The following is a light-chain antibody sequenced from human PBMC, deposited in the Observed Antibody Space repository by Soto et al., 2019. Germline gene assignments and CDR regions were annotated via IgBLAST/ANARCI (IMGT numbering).Light chain of an antibody. CDR3: QSYDSSLIIYV. CDR1: SSNIGAGYD. V-gene: IGLV1-40*01. CDR2: GNS. J-gene: IGLJ1*01. Sequence: QPVLTQPPSVSGAPGQRVTISCTGSSSNIGAGYDVHWYQQLPGTAPKLLISGNSNRPSGVPDRFSGSKSGTSASLAITGLQAEDEADYYCQSYDSSLIIYVFGTGTKLTVL.